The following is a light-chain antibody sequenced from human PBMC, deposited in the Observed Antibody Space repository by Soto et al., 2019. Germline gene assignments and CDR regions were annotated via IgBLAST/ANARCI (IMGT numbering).Light chain of an antibody. J-gene: IGKJ2*01. CDR3: LQDFNFPFT. V-gene: IGKV1-6*01. Sequence: AIQMTQSPSSLSASVGDRVTITCRASQDIRNHLAWYQQKPGTAPKVLISAASSLQTGVPSRFSGSGSGTDFNLTISSLQPEDFATYYCLQDFNFPFTFGQGTQLDVK. CDR2: AAS. CDR1: QDIRNH.